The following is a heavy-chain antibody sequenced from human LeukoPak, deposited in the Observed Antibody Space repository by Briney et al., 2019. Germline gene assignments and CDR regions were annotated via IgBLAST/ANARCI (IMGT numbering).Heavy chain of an antibody. J-gene: IGHJ4*02. D-gene: IGHD2-2*02. Sequence: GGSLRLSCAASGFTFGIYAMHWVRQAPGKGLEWVAVISYDGSNKYYADSVKGRFTISRDNSKNTLYLQMNSLRAEDTALYYCANDNTPYINSVDYWGQGTLVTVSS. CDR1: GFTFGIYA. CDR2: ISYDGSNK. CDR3: ANDNTPYINSVDY. V-gene: IGHV3-30-3*02.